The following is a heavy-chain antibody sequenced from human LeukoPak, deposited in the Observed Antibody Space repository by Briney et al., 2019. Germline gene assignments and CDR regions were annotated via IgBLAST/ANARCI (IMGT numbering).Heavy chain of an antibody. D-gene: IGHD3-16*01. CDR1: GFTFSSYG. CDR2: ISYDGSNK. Sequence: GGSLRLSCAASGFTFSSYGMHWVRQAPGKGLEWVAVISYDGSNKYYADSVKGRFTISRDNSKNTLYLQMNSLRAEDTAVYYCALLGTPDYFDYWSQGTLVTVSS. J-gene: IGHJ4*02. CDR3: ALLGTPDYFDY. V-gene: IGHV3-30*03.